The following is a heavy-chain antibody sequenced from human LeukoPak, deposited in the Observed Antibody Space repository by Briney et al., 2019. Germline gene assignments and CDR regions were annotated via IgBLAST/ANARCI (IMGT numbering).Heavy chain of an antibody. J-gene: IGHJ4*02. D-gene: IGHD3-10*01. CDR1: EFTFSSYS. V-gene: IGHV3-15*07. Sequence: GGSLRLSCAASEFTFSSYSMNWVRQAPGKGLEWVGRIKSKTDGGTTDYAAPVKGRFTISRDDSKNTLYLQMNSLKTEDTAVYYCTTDYYGSGSYYDTDYWGQGALVTVSS. CDR3: TTDYYGSGSYYDTDY. CDR2: IKSKTDGGTT.